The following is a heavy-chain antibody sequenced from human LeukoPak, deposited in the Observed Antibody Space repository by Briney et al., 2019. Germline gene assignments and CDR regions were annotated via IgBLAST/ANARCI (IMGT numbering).Heavy chain of an antibody. CDR1: GFTFSDYY. J-gene: IGHJ4*02. CDR2: ISGSGSPI. D-gene: IGHD5-12*01. CDR3: ARGPEVATSADY. Sequence: GGSLRLSCAASGFTFSDYYMSWIRQAPGKGLEWVSYISGSGSPIYYADSVKGRFTISRDNAKNSLYLQVNSLRAEDTAVYYCARGPEVATSADYWGQGTLVTVSS. V-gene: IGHV3-11*01.